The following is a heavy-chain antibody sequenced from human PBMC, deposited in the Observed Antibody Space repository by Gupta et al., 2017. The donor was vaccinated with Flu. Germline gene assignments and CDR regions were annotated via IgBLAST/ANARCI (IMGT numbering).Heavy chain of an antibody. CDR3: AXGVRDLXWFGELDYYGMDV. CDR1: GFTFSSYW. Sequence: EVQLVESGGGLVQPGGSLRLSCAASGFTFSSYWMHWVRQAPGKGLVWVSRINRDGSSTSYADSVKGRFTSSRDNAKNTLYLQMNSLRAEDTAVYYXAXGVRDLXWFGELDYYGMDVWGQGTTVTVSS. V-gene: IGHV3-74*01. CDR2: INRDGSST. J-gene: IGHJ6*02. D-gene: IGHD3-10*01.